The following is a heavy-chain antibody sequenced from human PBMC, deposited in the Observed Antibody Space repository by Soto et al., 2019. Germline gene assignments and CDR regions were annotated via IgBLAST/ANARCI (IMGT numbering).Heavy chain of an antibody. D-gene: IGHD3-10*01. J-gene: IGHJ5*02. CDR1: GGSISSGGYY. CDR3: ARDRGPNTYYYGSGSYCKGDRWFDP. CDR2: IYYSGST. Sequence: SETLSLTCTVSGGSISSGGYYWSWIRQHPGKGLEWIGYIYYSGSTYYNPSLKSRVTISVDTSKNQFSLKLSSVTAADTAVYYCARDRGPNTYYYGSGSYCKGDRWFDPWGQGTLVTVSS. V-gene: IGHV4-31*03.